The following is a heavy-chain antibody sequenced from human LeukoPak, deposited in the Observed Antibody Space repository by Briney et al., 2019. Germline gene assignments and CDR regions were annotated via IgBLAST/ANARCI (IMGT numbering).Heavy chain of an antibody. CDR2: IYHSGSA. J-gene: IGHJ4*02. D-gene: IGHD1-26*01. V-gene: IGHV4-38-2*02. CDR1: GYSISSDYY. Sequence: SETLSLTCTVSGYSISSDYYWGWIRQPPGKGLEWIGSIYHSGSAYYTPSLKSRVTISIDTSKNQFSLKLSSVTAADTAVYYCARGPMWARADYWGQGTLVTVSS. CDR3: ARGPMWARADY.